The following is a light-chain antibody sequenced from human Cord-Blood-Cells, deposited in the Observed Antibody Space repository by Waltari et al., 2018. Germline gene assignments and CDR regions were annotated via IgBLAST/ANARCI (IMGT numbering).Light chain of an antibody. CDR1: QSISSY. V-gene: IGKV1-39*01. CDR2: AAS. CDR3: QQSYSTPPFT. Sequence: DIQMTQSPSSLSASVGDRVTITCRASQSISSYLNWYQQKPGKAPKLLIYAASSLQSGVPSRFSGSGSGTDFTRTISSLQPEEFATYYCQQSYSTPPFTFGPGTKVDIK. J-gene: IGKJ3*01.